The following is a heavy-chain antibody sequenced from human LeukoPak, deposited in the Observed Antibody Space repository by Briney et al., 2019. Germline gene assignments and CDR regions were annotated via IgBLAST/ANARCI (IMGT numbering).Heavy chain of an antibody. CDR3: VFFYTRLKIPC. D-gene: IGHD3-16*01. J-gene: IGHJ4*02. CDR1: GFNFSTYW. CDR2: IDPEGSTP. V-gene: IGHV3-74*01. Sequence: EGSLRLSCAASGFNFSTYWMHWVRQAPGKGLVWVSTIDPEGSTPSYADSVRGRCTISRDSAKNTLYLQMDSLRAEDTAIYFCVFFYTRLKIPCWGQGALVTVSS.